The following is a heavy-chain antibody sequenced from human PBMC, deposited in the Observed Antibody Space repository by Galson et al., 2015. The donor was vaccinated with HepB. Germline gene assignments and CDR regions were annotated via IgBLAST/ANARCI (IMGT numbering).Heavy chain of an antibody. D-gene: IGHD5-12*01. CDR3: AKIMGEWLRHYGMDV. V-gene: IGHV3-23*01. CDR1: GFTFSSYA. Sequence: SLRLSCAASGFTFSSYAMSWVRQAPGKGLEWVSAISGGGGSTYYADSVKGRFTIPRDNSKNTLYLQMNSLRAEDTAVYYCAKIMGEWLRHYGMDVWGQGTTVTVSS. J-gene: IGHJ6*02. CDR2: ISGGGGST.